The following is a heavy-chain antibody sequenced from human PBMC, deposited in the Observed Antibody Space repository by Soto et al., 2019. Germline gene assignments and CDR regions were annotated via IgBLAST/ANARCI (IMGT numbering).Heavy chain of an antibody. CDR3: AVVDSTGNWFDP. J-gene: IGHJ5*02. Sequence: PSETLSLTCTFSAGSMRSYNCCLIRQPPGKGLECIGSMNYSGSTYYNPSLKSRVTISVGTSKNQFTLKLISVTAADTAVYYCAVVDSTGNWFDPWGEGALVTVSS. D-gene: IGHD6-25*01. CDR1: AGSMRSYN. CDR2: MNYSGST. V-gene: IGHV4-59*04.